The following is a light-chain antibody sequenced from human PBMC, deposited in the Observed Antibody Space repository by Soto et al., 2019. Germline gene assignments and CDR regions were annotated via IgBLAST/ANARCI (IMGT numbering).Light chain of an antibody. CDR1: QGISSS. V-gene: IGKV1-9*01. CDR3: QHLNSYPP. CDR2: AAS. Sequence: DIQLTQSPSILSASVGDRVTVTCRASQGISSSLAWYQQRPGKAPKLLIYAASTLQTGVPSRFSDSGSGTEFTLTISSLQPEDVATYYCQHLNSYPPFGPGTKVEIK. J-gene: IGKJ3*01.